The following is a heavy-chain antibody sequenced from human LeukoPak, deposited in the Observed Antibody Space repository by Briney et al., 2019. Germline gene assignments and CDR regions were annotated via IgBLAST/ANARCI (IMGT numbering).Heavy chain of an antibody. J-gene: IGHJ4*02. CDR2: INPNSGGT. CDR1: GYTFTGYY. Sequence: ASVKVSCKASGYTFTGYYMHWVRQASGQGLEWMGWINPNSGGTNYAQKFQGRVTMTRDTSISTAYMELSRLRSDDTAVYYCARDRPYSSSDGAFGGYWGQGTLVTVSS. D-gene: IGHD6-6*01. CDR3: ARDRPYSSSDGAFGGY. V-gene: IGHV1-2*02.